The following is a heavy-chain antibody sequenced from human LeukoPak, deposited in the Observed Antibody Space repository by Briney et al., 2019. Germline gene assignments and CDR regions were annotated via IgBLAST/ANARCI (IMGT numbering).Heavy chain of an antibody. CDR3: AKDGRITIFGVVRHPDY. J-gene: IGHJ4*02. CDR1: GYTFTRYY. V-gene: IGHV1-46*03. D-gene: IGHD3-3*01. Sequence: ASLKVSCKASGYTFTRYYMQWVRQAPGHGLEWMGIINPRGWSTSYAQKCQGRVTMTKGTSTSTVYMERSRLRSEDTAVYYCAKDGRITIFGVVRHPDYWGQGTLVTVSS. CDR2: INPRGWST.